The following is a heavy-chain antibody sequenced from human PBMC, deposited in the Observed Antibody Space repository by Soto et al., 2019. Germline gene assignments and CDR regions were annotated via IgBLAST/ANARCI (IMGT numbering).Heavy chain of an antibody. V-gene: IGHV4-30-4*01. CDR3: ARVPPPYSFSYDD. CDR2: IYISGTT. J-gene: IGHJ4*02. D-gene: IGHD5-12*01. Sequence: SETLSLTCNVSGVSIGSGDYYWSWIRQPPGKGLEWIGYIYISGTTYYNPSLKSRLTISLDTSRNVFSLKLRSVTAADTAVYYCARVPPPYSFSYDDWGQGTLVTVS. CDR1: GVSIGSGDYY.